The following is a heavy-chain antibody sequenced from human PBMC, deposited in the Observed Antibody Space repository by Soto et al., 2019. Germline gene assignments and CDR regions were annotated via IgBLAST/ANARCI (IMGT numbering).Heavy chain of an antibody. CDR3: ARGQWLPFDVFDI. D-gene: IGHD3-22*01. Sequence: PSENLSPSCTGSGGSMRRYYWSWIRQSPGKRLEWIGYIYYSGSTNYNPSLRSRVTISVDTSKNQFSLKLNSVTAADTAAYYCARGQWLPFDVFDIWGQGTMVT. CDR2: IYYSGST. CDR1: GGSMRRYY. V-gene: IGHV4-59*08. J-gene: IGHJ3*02.